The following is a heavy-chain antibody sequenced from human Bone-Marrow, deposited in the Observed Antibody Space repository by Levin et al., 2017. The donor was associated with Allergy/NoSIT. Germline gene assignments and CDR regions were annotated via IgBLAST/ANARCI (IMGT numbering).Heavy chain of an antibody. CDR3: ARGRGSSWYSYFDL. Sequence: PGGSLRLSCKGSGYTFMSYWIGWVRQKPGKGLEWIGIIFPVDSDTRYSPSFQGQVTISADKSTKSAYLQWRSLKASDTATYYCARGRGSSWYSYFDLWGQGTLVTVSS. CDR2: IFPVDSDT. D-gene: IGHD6-13*01. CDR1: GYTFMSYW. J-gene: IGHJ4*02. V-gene: IGHV5-51*01.